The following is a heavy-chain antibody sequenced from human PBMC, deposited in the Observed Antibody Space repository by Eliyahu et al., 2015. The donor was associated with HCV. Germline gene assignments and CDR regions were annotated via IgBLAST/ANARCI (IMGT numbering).Heavy chain of an antibody. J-gene: IGHJ5*02. Sequence: EVKKPGSSVKVSCKASGGTFSSYAISWVRQAPGQGLEWMGGIIPIFGTANYAQKFQGRVTITADESTSTAYMELSSLRSEDTAVYYCARSERKGSSSSWFDPWGQGTLVTVSS. D-gene: IGHD6-6*01. CDR1: GGTFSSYA. CDR3: ARSERKGSSSSWFDP. CDR2: IIPIFGTA. V-gene: IGHV1-69*01.